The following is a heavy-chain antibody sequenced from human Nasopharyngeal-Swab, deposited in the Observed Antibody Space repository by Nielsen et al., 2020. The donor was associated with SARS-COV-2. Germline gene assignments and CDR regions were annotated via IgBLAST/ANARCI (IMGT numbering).Heavy chain of an antibody. CDR3: ARSRIDY. Sequence: GGSLRLSCAASGFTFSYYRMSWVRQAPGKGLEWVANIKQDGSEKYYVDSVKGRFTISRDNAKNSVYLQMNSLRAEDTAVYYCARSRIDYWGQGTLVTVSS. V-gene: IGHV3-7*01. CDR1: GFTFSYYR. J-gene: IGHJ4*02. CDR2: IKQDGSEK.